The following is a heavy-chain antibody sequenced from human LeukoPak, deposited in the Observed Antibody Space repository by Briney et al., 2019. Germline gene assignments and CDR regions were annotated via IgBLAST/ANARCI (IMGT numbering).Heavy chain of an antibody. CDR3: ARGARWSYGKPFDY. V-gene: IGHV1-8*01. Sequence: ASVKVSCKASGYTFTSYDINWVRQATGQGLEWVGWMNPNSGNTGYAQKFQGRVTMTRNTSVSTAYMELSSLRSEDTAVYYCARGARWSYGKPFDYWGQGTLVTVSS. J-gene: IGHJ4*02. CDR1: GYTFTSYD. D-gene: IGHD5-18*01. CDR2: MNPNSGNT.